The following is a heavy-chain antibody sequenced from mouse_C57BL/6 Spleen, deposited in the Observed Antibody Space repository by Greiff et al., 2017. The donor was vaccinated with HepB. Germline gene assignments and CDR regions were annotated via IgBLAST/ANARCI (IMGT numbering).Heavy chain of an antibody. CDR3: ARRGDSSGYGFAY. V-gene: IGHV1-82*01. CDR1: GYAFSSSW. D-gene: IGHD3-2*02. Sequence: VKLMESGPELVKPGASVKISCKASGYAFSSSWMNWVKQRPGKGLEWIGRIYPGDGDTNYNGKFKGKATLTADKSSSTAYMQLSSLTSEDSAVYFCARRGDSSGYGFAYWGQGTLVTVSA. CDR2: IYPGDGDT. J-gene: IGHJ3*01.